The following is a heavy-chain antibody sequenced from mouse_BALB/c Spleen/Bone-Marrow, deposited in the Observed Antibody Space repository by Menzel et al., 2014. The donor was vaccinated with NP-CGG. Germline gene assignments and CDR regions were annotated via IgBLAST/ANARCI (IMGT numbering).Heavy chain of an antibody. CDR1: GYSITSDYA. V-gene: IGHV3-2*02. D-gene: IGHD3-3*01. CDR3: ARGRAAWFAY. CDR2: ISYSGIT. Sequence: EVMLVESGPGLVKPSQSLSLTCTVTGYSITSDYAWNWIRRFPGNKLEWMGYISYSGITSYNPSLKSRISITRDTSKNQFFLQLNSVTTEDTATYYCARGRAAWFAYWGQGTLVTVSA. J-gene: IGHJ3*01.